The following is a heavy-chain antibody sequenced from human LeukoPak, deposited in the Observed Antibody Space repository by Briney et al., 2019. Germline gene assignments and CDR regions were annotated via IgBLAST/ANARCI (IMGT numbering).Heavy chain of an antibody. Sequence: ASVKVSCKASGGTVSRYAISGVRQAPGQGLEWMGGIIPIFGTANYAQKFQGRVTITADESTSTAYMELSSLRSEDTAVYYCARASRDGYNDWFDPWGQGTLVTVSS. CDR1: GGTVSRYA. CDR2: IIPIFGTA. D-gene: IGHD5-24*01. J-gene: IGHJ5*02. CDR3: ARASRDGYNDWFDP. V-gene: IGHV1-69*13.